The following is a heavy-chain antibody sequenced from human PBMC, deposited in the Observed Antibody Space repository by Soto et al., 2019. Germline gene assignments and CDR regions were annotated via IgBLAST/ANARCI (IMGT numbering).Heavy chain of an antibody. J-gene: IGHJ3*02. CDR1: GGSFSGYY. CDR2: INHSGST. D-gene: IGHD2-15*01. Sequence: SETLSLTCAVYGGSFSGYYWSWIRQPPGKGLEWIGEINHSGSTNYNPSLKSRVTISVDTSKNQFSLKLSSVTAADTAVYYCGSTSSPTRYCSGGSCYSYAFDIWGQGTMVTVSS. V-gene: IGHV4-34*01. CDR3: GSTSSPTRYCSGGSCYSYAFDI.